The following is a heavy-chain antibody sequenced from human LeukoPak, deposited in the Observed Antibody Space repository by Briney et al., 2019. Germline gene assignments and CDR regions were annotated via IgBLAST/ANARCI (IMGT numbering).Heavy chain of an antibody. CDR2: IYYSGST. V-gene: IGHV4-30-4*01. J-gene: IGHJ4*02. Sequence: SQTLSLTCTVSGGSISSGDYYWSWIRQPPGKGLEWNGYIYYSGSTYYNPSLKSRVTISVDTSKNQFSLKLSSVTAADTAVYYCARVVVMRGRWLDYWGQGTLVTVSS. CDR3: ARVVVMRGRWLDY. CDR1: GGSISSGDYY. D-gene: IGHD3-22*01.